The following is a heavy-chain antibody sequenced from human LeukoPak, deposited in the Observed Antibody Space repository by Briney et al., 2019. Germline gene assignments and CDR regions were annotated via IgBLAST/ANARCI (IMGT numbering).Heavy chain of an antibody. D-gene: IGHD1-26*01. V-gene: IGHV4-34*01. CDR1: GGAFSGYY. CDR3: ARGEWELRLFDY. Sequence: SETLSLTCAVYGGAFSGYYWSWGGQPPGKGVEGIGEINHSGSTNYNPSLKSRVTISVDTSKNQFSLKLSSVTAADTAVYYCARGEWELRLFDYWGQGTLVTVSS. CDR2: INHSGST. J-gene: IGHJ4*02.